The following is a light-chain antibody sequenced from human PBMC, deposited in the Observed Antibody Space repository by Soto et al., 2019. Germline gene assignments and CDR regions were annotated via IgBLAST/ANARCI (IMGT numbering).Light chain of an antibody. CDR3: QQSYSTPFT. Sequence: DIQMTQSPSSLSASVGDRVTITCRASQSISSYLNWYQQKPGKAPKLLIYAASSLQSGVPSRFSCSGSGPDFTLTISSLQPEDFATYYCQQSYSTPFTFGPGTKVDIK. V-gene: IGKV1-39*01. CDR1: QSISSY. CDR2: AAS. J-gene: IGKJ3*01.